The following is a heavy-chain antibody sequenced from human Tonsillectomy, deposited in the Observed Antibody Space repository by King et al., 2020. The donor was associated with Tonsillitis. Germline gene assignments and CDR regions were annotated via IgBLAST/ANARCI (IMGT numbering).Heavy chain of an antibody. Sequence: QLVQSGGGLVKPGGSLRLSCEASGFTFSSYSMNWVRQAPGKGLEWVSSISGSSSYIHYADSVKGRFTISRDNATNSLYLQMKSLRAEDTAVYYCAREGRIAAAGTRDSYGMDVWGQGTTVTVSS. J-gene: IGHJ6*02. V-gene: IGHV3-21*01. CDR3: AREGRIAAAGTRDSYGMDV. CDR1: GFTFSSYS. CDR2: ISGSSSYI. D-gene: IGHD6-13*01.